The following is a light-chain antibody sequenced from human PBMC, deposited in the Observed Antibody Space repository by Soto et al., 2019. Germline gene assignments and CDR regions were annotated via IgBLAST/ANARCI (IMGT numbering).Light chain of an antibody. V-gene: IGKV3-20*01. CDR2: GAS. CDR1: QSVSSSY. J-gene: IGKJ3*01. Sequence: EIVLTQSPGTLSLSPGERATLSCRASQSVSSSYLAWYQQKPGQAPRLLIYGASSRATGIPDRFSGSGSGXXXXXXXSRLEPEDFAVYYCQQYGSSPFTFGPGTKVDIK. CDR3: QQYGSSPFT.